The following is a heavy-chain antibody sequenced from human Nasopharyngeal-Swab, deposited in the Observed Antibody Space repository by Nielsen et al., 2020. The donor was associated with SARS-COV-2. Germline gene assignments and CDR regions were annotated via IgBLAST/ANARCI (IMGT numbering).Heavy chain of an antibody. CDR3: ARVPALIPYYYYGMDV. J-gene: IGHJ6*02. V-gene: IGHV3-48*03. CDR1: GFTFSSYG. Sequence: GSLRLSCAASGFTFSSYGMNWVRQAPGKGLEWVSYISSSGSTIYYADSVKGRFTISRDNAKNSLYLQMNSLRAEDTAVYYCARVPALIPYYYYGMDVWGQGTTVTVSS. CDR2: ISSSGSTI. D-gene: IGHD2-21*01.